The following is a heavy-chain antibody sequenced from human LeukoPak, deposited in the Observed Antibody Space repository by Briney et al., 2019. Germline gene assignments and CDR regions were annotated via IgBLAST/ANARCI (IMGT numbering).Heavy chain of an antibody. CDR2: ISSSDSST. CDR3: ARETRGHYYDCSGPDH. J-gene: IGHJ5*02. D-gene: IGHD3-22*01. Sequence: GGSLRLSCAASGFTFRSYEMNWVRQAPGKGLEWVSYISSSDSSTHYADSVKGRFTISRDNAKNSLYLQMNSLRVEDMGVYYCARETRGHYYDCSGPDHWGQGTLVTVSS. CDR1: GFTFRSYE. V-gene: IGHV3-48*03.